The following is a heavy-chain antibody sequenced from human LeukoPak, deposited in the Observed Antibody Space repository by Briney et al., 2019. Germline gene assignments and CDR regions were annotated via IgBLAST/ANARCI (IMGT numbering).Heavy chain of an antibody. Sequence: GASVKVSCKASGYTFTGYYMHWVRQAPGQGLKWMGWINPNSGGTNYAQKFQGRVTMTRDTSISTAYMELSRLRSDDTAVYYCARPIVVVLPDMRGRGLWFDPWGQGTLVTVSS. CDR1: GYTFTGYY. CDR3: ARPIVVVLPDMRGRGLWFDP. J-gene: IGHJ5*02. D-gene: IGHD2-2*01. CDR2: INPNSGGT. V-gene: IGHV1-2*02.